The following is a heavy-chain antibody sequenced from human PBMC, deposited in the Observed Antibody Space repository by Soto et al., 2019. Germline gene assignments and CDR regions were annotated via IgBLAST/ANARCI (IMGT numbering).Heavy chain of an antibody. D-gene: IGHD3-3*01. CDR3: ARISSVFDFGVDNQNWFDP. CDR2: IIPIFGTA. Sequence: SVKVSCKASGGTFSSYAISWVRQAPGQGLEWMGGIIPIFGTANYAQKFQGRVTITADESTSTAYMELSSLRSEDTAVYYCARISSVFDFGVDNQNWFDPWGQGTLVTVSS. J-gene: IGHJ5*02. CDR1: GGTFSSYA. V-gene: IGHV1-69*13.